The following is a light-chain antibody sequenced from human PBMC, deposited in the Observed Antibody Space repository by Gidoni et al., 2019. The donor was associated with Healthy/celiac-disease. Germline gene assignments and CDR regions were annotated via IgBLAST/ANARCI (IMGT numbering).Light chain of an antibody. CDR1: QSISSY. J-gene: IGKJ2*01. CDR3: QQSYSTPPYT. V-gene: IGKV1-39*01. CDR2: AAS. Sequence: DIQMTQSPSSLSASLGDRVTITCRASQSISSYLNWYQQKPGKAPKLMIYAASSLQSGVPSRLSGSGYGTDLTLTISSLQPEDFATYYCQQSYSTPPYTFGQGTKLEIK.